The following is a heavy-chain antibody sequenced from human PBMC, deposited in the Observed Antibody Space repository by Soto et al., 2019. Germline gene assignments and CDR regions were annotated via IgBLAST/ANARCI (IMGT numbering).Heavy chain of an antibody. Sequence: ASVKVSCKASGYTFTSYAMHWVRQAPGQRLEWMGWINAGNGNTKYSQKFQGRVTITRDTSASTAYTELSSLRSEDTAVYYCARDSLDSPAVIYYYYYGMDVWGQGTTVTVSS. V-gene: IGHV1-3*01. D-gene: IGHD3-22*01. CDR3: ARDSLDSPAVIYYYYYGMDV. CDR2: INAGNGNT. J-gene: IGHJ6*02. CDR1: GYTFTSYA.